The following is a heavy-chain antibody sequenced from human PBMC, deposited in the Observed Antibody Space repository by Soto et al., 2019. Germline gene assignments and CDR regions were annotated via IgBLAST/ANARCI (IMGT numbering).Heavy chain of an antibody. J-gene: IGHJ5*02. V-gene: IGHV3-33*01. CDR2: IWYDGSNK. CDR1: GFTFSSYG. CDR3: SRDAKGVLPSRFVP. D-gene: IGHD1-26*01. Sequence: PGGSLRLSCAASGFTFSSYGMHWVRQAPSKGLEWVAVIWYDGSNKYYADSVKGRFTISRDNSKNTLYLQMNSLRAEDTAVYYCSRDAKGVLPSRFVPRGKRTLVTLSS.